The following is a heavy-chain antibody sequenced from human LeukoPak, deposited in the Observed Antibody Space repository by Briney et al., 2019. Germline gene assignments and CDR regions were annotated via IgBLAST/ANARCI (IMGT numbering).Heavy chain of an antibody. Sequence: ASVKVSCKASGGTFSSYAISWVRQAPGQGLECMGGIIPIFGTANYAQKLQGRVTITTDDSTSTAYMELSSLRSEDTAVYYCARYHPPRAFDIWGQGTMVTVSS. V-gene: IGHV1-69*05. CDR1: GGTFSSYA. CDR2: IIPIFGTA. CDR3: ARYHPPRAFDI. J-gene: IGHJ3*02.